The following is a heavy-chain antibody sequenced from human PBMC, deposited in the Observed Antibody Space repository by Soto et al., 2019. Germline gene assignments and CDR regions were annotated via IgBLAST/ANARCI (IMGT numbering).Heavy chain of an antibody. V-gene: IGHV1-69*13. CDR3: ARDIGYCSSTSCQNWFDP. CDR2: IIPIFGTA. CDR1: GGTFSSYA. Sequence: SVKVSCKASGGTFSSYASSWVRQAPGQGLEWMGGIIPIFGTANYAQKFQGRVTITADESTSTAYMELSSLRSEDTAVYYCARDIGYCSSTSCQNWFDPWGQGTLVTVSS. D-gene: IGHD2-2*01. J-gene: IGHJ5*02.